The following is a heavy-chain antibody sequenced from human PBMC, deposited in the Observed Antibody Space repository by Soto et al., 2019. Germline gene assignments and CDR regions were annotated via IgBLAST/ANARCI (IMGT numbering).Heavy chain of an antibody. Sequence: GGSLRLSCEAAGFIFSSHTMHWVRQAPGKGLEWVALILYDGSNKYYADSVKGRFTISRDNSKNTVYLLMNSLTAEDTAVYYCERDGGYTNGHPFNHWGQGTRVTLS. J-gene: IGHJ4*02. V-gene: IGHV3-30-3*01. CDR1: GFIFSSHT. D-gene: IGHD6-19*01. CDR2: ILYDGSNK. CDR3: ERDGGYTNGHPFNH.